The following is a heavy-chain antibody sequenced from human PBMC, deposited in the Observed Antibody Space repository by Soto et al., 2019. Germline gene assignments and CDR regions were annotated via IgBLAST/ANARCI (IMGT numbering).Heavy chain of an antibody. V-gene: IGHV3-48*03. D-gene: IGHD1-26*01. Sequence: PGGSLRLSCAASGFTFSSYEMNWVRQAPGKGLEWVSYISSSGSTIYYADSVKGRFTISRDNAKNSLYLQMNSLRAEDTAVYYCAREGGSYGGDWFDPWGQGTLVTVSS. J-gene: IGHJ5*02. CDR3: AREGGSYGGDWFDP. CDR2: ISSSGSTI. CDR1: GFTFSSYE.